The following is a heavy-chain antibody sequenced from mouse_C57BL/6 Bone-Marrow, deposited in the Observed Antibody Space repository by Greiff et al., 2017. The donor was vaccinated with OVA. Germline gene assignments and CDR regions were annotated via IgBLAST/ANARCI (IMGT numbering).Heavy chain of an antibody. Sequence: VKLMESGPGILQSSQTLSLTCSFSGFSLSTSGMGVSWIRQPSGKGLEWLAHIYWDDDKRYNPSLKSRLTISKDTSRNQVFLKITSVDTADTATYYCARREAGSSPYWYFDVWGTGTTVTVSS. V-gene: IGHV8-12*01. CDR3: ARREAGSSPYWYFDV. J-gene: IGHJ1*03. CDR2: IYWDDDK. CDR1: GFSLSTSGMG. D-gene: IGHD1-1*01.